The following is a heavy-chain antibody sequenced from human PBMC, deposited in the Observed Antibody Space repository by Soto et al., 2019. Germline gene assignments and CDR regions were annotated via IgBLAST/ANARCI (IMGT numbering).Heavy chain of an antibody. J-gene: IGHJ3*02. Sequence: SETLSLTCAAYVGSFSGYYWSWIRQPPGKGLEWIGEINHSGSTNYNPSLKSRVTISVDTSKNQFSLKLSSVTAADTAVYYCARLQISGNDAFDIWGQGTMVTVSS. CDR2: INHSGST. CDR3: ARLQISGNDAFDI. V-gene: IGHV4-34*01. CDR1: VGSFSGYY.